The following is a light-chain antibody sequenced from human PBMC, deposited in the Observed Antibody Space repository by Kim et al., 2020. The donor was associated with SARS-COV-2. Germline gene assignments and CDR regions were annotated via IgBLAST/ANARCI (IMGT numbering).Light chain of an antibody. J-gene: IGKJ1*01. CDR3: QQYGVSPWT. V-gene: IGKV3-20*01. CDR1: QTIDYNY. Sequence: SPGERATLSCRASQTIDYNYVAWYQLKPGQAPRLLIHGASNRATGIPGRFSGRGSGTDFTLTISRLEPEDFAVYHCQQYGVSPWTFGQGTKVDIK. CDR2: GAS.